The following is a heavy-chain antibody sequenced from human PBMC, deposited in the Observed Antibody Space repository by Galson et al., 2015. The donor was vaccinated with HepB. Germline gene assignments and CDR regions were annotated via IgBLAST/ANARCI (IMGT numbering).Heavy chain of an antibody. V-gene: IGHV3-49*03. J-gene: IGHJ4*02. D-gene: IGHD4-17*01. CDR1: GFTFGDYA. Sequence: SLRLSCAASGFTFGDYAMSWFRQAPGKGLEWVGFIRSKAYGGTTEYAASVKGRFTISRDDSKSIAYLQMNSLKTEDTAVYCCTSAYHYGDINIVPFDYWGQGTLVTVSS. CDR3: TSAYHYGDINIVPFDY. CDR2: IRSKAYGGTT.